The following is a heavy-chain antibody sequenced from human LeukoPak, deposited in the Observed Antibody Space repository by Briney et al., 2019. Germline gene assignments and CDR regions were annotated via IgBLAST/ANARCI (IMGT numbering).Heavy chain of an antibody. V-gene: IGHV3-30*18. CDR1: GFTFSSYG. D-gene: IGHD6-19*01. J-gene: IGHJ4*02. CDR2: ISYDGSNK. Sequence: GGSLRLSCAASGFTFSSYGMHWVRQAPGKGLEWVAVISYDGSNKYYADSVKGRFTISRDNSKNTLYLQMNGLRAEDTAVYYCAKDRHSSGWSSFDYWGQGTLVTVSS. CDR3: AKDRHSSGWSSFDY.